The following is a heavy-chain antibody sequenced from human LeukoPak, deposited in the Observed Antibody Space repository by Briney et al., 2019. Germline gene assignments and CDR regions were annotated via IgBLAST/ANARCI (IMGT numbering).Heavy chain of an antibody. Sequence: GGSLRLSCAASGFTFDDYGMHWVRQAPGKGLEWVSVIYTDASTYYADSVKGRFTISRDNSKNTVYLQMNSLRAEDTAVYYCIRDYGDYWGQGTLVTVSS. CDR2: IYTDAST. J-gene: IGHJ4*02. CDR1: GFTFDDYG. V-gene: IGHV3-NL1*01. D-gene: IGHD4/OR15-4a*01. CDR3: IRDYGDY.